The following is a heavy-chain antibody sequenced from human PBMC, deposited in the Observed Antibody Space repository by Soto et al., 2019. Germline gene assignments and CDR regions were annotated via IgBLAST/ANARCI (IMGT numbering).Heavy chain of an antibody. CDR1: GFTFDDYA. V-gene: IGHV3-9*01. CDR2: ISWNSGSI. J-gene: IGHJ3*02. CDR3: AKDIRIAAAGMAAFDI. Sequence: PGGSLRLSCAASGFTFDDYAMHWVRQAPGKGLEWVSGISWNSGSIGYADSVKGRFTISRDNAKNSLYLQMNSLRAEDTALYYCAKDIRIAAAGMAAFDIWGQGTMVTVSS. D-gene: IGHD6-13*01.